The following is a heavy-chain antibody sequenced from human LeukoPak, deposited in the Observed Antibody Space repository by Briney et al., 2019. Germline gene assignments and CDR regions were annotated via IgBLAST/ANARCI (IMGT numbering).Heavy chain of an antibody. CDR1: GGSISSYY. V-gene: IGHV4-59*08. CDR2: IYYSGSI. D-gene: IGHD3-10*01. J-gene: IGHJ5*02. CDR3: ARHEVTMVRGAQDWFDP. Sequence: SETLSLTCTVSGGSISSYYWSWIRQPPGKGLEWIGYIYYSGSINYNPSLKSRVTISVDTSKNQFSLKLSSVTAADTAVYYCARHEVTMVRGAQDWFDPWGQGTLVTVSS.